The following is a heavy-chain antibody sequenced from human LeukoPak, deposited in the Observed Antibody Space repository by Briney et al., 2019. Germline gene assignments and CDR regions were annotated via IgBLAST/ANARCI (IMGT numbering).Heavy chain of an antibody. J-gene: IGHJ4*02. CDR2: IIPILGIA. D-gene: IGHD6-13*01. Sequence: ASVKVSCKASGGTFSSYAISWVRQAPGQGLAWMGRIIPILGIANYAQKFQGRVTITADKSTSTAYMELSSLRSEDTAVYYCARDPLAADGGYWGQGTLVTVSS. V-gene: IGHV1-69*04. CDR3: ARDPLAADGGY. CDR1: GGTFSSYA.